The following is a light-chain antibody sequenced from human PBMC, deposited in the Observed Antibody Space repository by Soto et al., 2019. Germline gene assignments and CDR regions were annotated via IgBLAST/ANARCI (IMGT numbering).Light chain of an antibody. CDR3: HQTYNSPFT. Sequence: DIQMTQSPSSLSASVGDRVTITCRASQSISSSLNWYQLKPGQAPKLLIYAESSLQSGVPSSFSGSGSGTDFTLTISSLQLEDFATYYCHQTYNSPFTFGGGTTVEIK. V-gene: IGKV1-39*01. CDR1: QSISSS. J-gene: IGKJ4*01. CDR2: AES.